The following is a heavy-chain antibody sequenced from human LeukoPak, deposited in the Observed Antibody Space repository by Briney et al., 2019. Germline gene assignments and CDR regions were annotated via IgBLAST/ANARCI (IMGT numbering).Heavy chain of an antibody. CDR3: AREVMGANDP. J-gene: IGHJ5*02. CDR2: INPSGGSA. Sequence: GASVKVSCKASGYTFTSYYMHWVRQAPGQGLEWMGIINPSGGSASYAQKFQGRVTMARDTSTSTVYMELSSLRSEDTAVYYCAREVMGANDPWGQGTLVTVSS. V-gene: IGHV1-46*01. D-gene: IGHD1-26*01. CDR1: GYTFTSYY.